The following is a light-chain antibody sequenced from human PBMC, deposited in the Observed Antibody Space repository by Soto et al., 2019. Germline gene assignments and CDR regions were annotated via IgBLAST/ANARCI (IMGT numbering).Light chain of an antibody. CDR1: QNIGGW. J-gene: IGKJ2*01. CDR3: QQHNDYAT. Sequence: DFQITQSPPTLSASVGDTVTLTCRASQNIGGWLAWYQQRPGKAPKLLIYEASTLASGVPSRFTGSGSGTHFTLTIDGLQPDDAATYYCQQHNDYATFGQGTKVDIK. V-gene: IGKV1-5*01. CDR2: EAS.